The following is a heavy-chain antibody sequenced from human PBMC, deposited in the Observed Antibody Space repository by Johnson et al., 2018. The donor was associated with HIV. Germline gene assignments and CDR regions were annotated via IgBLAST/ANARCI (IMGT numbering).Heavy chain of an antibody. CDR3: ASLPGGMNNALDI. V-gene: IGHV3-11*04. CDR2: ISSSGSTI. D-gene: IGHD1-14*01. CDR1: GFTVSSNY. Sequence: QVQLVESGGGAVQPGGSLRLSCAASGFTVSSNYMSWIRQAPGKGLEWVSYISSSGSTIYYADSVKGRFTISRDNSKNTLYLQMNSLRTEDTAVYYSASLPGGMNNALDIWGRGTMVIVST. J-gene: IGHJ3*02.